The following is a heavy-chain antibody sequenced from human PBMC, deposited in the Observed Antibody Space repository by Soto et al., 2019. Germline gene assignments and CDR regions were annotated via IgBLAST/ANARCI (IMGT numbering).Heavy chain of an antibody. CDR3: AQGGGEERRDGYGGWFAP. V-gene: IGHV1-69*02. Sequence: QVQLVQSGAEVKKPGSSVKVSCKASGGTFSSYTISWVRQAPGQGLEWMGRIIPILGIANYAQKFQGRVRIPAEKSTRTANRGRSSRRSEDTAVYYWAQGGGEERRDGYGGWFAPWGQGTLVTVSS. CDR2: IIPILGIA. J-gene: IGHJ5*02. D-gene: IGHD5-12*01. CDR1: GGTFSSYT.